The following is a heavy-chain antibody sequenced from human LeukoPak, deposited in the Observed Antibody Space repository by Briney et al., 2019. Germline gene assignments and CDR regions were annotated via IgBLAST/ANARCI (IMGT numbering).Heavy chain of an antibody. Sequence: GAALEISFKGSGYRFTSYWIGWGRQMPGKGLEWMGIIYPGDSDTRYSPSFQGQVTISADKSISTAYLQWSSLKASDTAMYYCARLTTRGGDPGFDYWGQGTLVTVSS. CDR1: GYRFTSYW. CDR3: ARLTTRGGDPGFDY. V-gene: IGHV5-51*01. CDR2: IYPGDSDT. D-gene: IGHD2-21*02. J-gene: IGHJ4*02.